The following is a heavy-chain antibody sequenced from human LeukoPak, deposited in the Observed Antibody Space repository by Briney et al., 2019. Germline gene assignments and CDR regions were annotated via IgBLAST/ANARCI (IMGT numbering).Heavy chain of an antibody. CDR1: GGTFSSYA. J-gene: IGHJ4*02. D-gene: IGHD6-19*01. V-gene: IGHV1-69*05. Sequence: SVKVSCKASGGTFSSYAISWVRQAPGQGLEWMGGIIPIFGTANYAQKFQGRVTITTDESTSTAYMELSSLRSEDTAVYYCAREYSSGWQRGGADYWGQGTLVTVSS. CDR2: IIPIFGTA. CDR3: AREYSSGWQRGGADY.